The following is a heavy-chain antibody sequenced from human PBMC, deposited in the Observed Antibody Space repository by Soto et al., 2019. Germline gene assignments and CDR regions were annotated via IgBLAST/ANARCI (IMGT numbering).Heavy chain of an antibody. Sequence: QVQLVQSGAGVKKPGSSVKVSCKASGGTFSSYAISWVRQAPGQGLEWMGGIIPIFGTANYAQKFQGRVTITADESTSTAYMDLGSVRSEDTAVYYCARESRYGSAGRWYYLPGIDYWGQGTLVTVSS. CDR1: GGTFSSYA. CDR3: ARESRYGSAGRWYYLPGIDY. J-gene: IGHJ4*02. D-gene: IGHD2-15*01. V-gene: IGHV1-69*12. CDR2: IIPIFGTA.